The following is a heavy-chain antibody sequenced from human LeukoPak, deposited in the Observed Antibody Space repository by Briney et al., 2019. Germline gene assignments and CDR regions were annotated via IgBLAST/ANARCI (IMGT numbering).Heavy chain of an antibody. CDR2: IKEDGSEK. Sequence: GGSLRLSCAASGFTFSSQWVSWVRQAPGKGLEWVANIKEDGSEKSYVDSVKGRFTISRDNAKNTLYLQMNSLRAEDTAVYYCAKYDGSGSYYTPSRYYYYYGMVLWGKGTTVTVSS. CDR3: AKYDGSGSYYTPSRYYYYYGMVL. V-gene: IGHV3-7*03. CDR1: GFTFSSQW. D-gene: IGHD3-10*01. J-gene: IGHJ6*04.